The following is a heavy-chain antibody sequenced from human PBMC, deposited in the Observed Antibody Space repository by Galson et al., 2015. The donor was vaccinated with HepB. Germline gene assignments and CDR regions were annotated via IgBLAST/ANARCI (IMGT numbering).Heavy chain of an antibody. CDR3: ARVISSGLWKWFDP. J-gene: IGHJ5*02. CDR1: GFMFSNYE. Sequence: SLRLSCAASGFMFSNYEMTWVRQAPGEGLEWVSSISRSSSYIFYADSMKGRFTISRDNAKNTLYLQMTSLRVEDTAVYYCARVISSGLWKWFDPWGQETLVTVSS. D-gene: IGHD4/OR15-4a*01. V-gene: IGHV3-21*01. CDR2: ISRSSSYI.